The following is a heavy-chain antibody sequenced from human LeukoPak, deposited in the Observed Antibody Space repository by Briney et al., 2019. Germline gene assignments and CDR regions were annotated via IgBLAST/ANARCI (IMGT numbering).Heavy chain of an antibody. J-gene: IGHJ4*02. CDR1: GGSISSSSYY. V-gene: IGHV4-39*01. CDR3: ARGLYPYSSGALNY. D-gene: IGHD6-19*01. Sequence: PSETLSLTCTVSGGSISSSSYYWGWIRQPPGTGLEWIGSIYYSGSTYYNPSLKSRVTISVDTSKNQFSLKLSSVTAADTAVYYCARGLYPYSSGALNYWGQGTLVTVSS. CDR2: IYYSGST.